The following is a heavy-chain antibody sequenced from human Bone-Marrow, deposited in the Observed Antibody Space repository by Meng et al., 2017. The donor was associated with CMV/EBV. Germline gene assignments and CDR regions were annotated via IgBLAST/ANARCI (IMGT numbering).Heavy chain of an antibody. CDR2: IKQDGSEK. Sequence: GESLKISCAASGFTFSSYWMSWVRQAPGKGLEWVANIKQDGSEKYYVDSVKGRFTISRDNAKNSLYLQMNSLRAEDTAVYYCARDLSRPKTIFGVVTIYYYYGMDVWGQGTTVNVAS. J-gene: IGHJ6*01. CDR3: ARDLSRPKTIFGVVTIYYYYGMDV. D-gene: IGHD3-3*01. CDR1: GFTFSSYW. V-gene: IGHV3-7*01.